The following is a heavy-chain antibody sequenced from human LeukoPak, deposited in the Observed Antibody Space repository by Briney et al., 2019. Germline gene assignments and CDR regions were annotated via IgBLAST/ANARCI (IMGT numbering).Heavy chain of an antibody. D-gene: IGHD3-10*01. V-gene: IGHV3-15*01. Sequence: GGSLRLSCAASGFTFSNAWMSWVRQAPGKGLEWVGRIKSKTDGGTTDYAAAVKGRFTISRDDSKNTLYLQMNSLKTEDTAVYYCTTEYYYGSGSYYNYFDYWGQGTLVTVSS. CDR3: TTEYYYGSGSYYNYFDY. CDR1: GFTFSNAW. CDR2: IKSKTDGGTT. J-gene: IGHJ4*02.